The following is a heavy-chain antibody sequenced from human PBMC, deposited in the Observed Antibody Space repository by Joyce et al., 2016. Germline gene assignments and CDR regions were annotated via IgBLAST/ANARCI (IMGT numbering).Heavy chain of an antibody. J-gene: IGHJ4*02. CDR3: AKAPGGSPGWLES. CDR2: IGLSSTSQ. D-gene: IGHD1-26*01. CDR1: GFTFSNYA. V-gene: IGHV3-21*01. Sequence: EVHLVESGGGPVKPGGSLRLSCAASGFTFSNYALLWVRQAPWKGLEWVSSIGLSSTSQDYADSLKGRFSISRDNSKNLVYLHLNSLRVEDTAVYYCAKAPGGSPGWLESWGQGTLVIVSS.